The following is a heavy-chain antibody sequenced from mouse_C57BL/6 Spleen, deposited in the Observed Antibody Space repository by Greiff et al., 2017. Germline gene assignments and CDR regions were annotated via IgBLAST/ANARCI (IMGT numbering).Heavy chain of an antibody. CDR3: ASSCYSNYPFLDY. D-gene: IGHD2-5*01. CDR1: GYSFTDYN. CDR2: INPNYGTT. V-gene: IGHV1-39*01. Sequence: VQLQQSGPELVKPGASVKISCKASGYSFTDYNMNWVKQSNGKSLEWIGVINPNYGTTSYNQKFKGKATLTVDQSSSTVYMQLNSLTSEDSAVYYCASSCYSNYPFLDYWGQGTSLTVSS. J-gene: IGHJ2*02.